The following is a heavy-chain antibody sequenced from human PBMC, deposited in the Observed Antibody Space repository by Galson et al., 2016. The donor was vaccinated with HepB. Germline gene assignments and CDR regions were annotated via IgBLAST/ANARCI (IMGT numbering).Heavy chain of an antibody. V-gene: IGHV3-9*01. J-gene: IGHJ4*02. D-gene: IGHD2-2*01. CDR2: INWNSGTV. Sequence: SLRLSCAASGFTFDDHAMHWVRHAPGKGLEWVAGINWNSGTVFYEDSVKGRFTISRDNNKNSVYLQMDTLSVEDTAFYFCARDPYQWLSKYYFDYWGQGALVTVSS. CDR1: GFTFDDHA. CDR3: ARDPYQWLSKYYFDY.